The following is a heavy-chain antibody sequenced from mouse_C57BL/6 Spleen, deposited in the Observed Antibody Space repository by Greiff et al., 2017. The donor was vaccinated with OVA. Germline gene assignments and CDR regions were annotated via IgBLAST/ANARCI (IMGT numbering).Heavy chain of an antibody. D-gene: IGHD2-13*01. V-gene: IGHV3-6*01. CDR1: GYSITSGYY. CDR3: ARGDPWFAY. Sequence: ESGPGLVKPSQSLSLTCSFTGYSITSGYYWNWIRQFPGNKLEWMGYISYDGSNNYKPSLKNRIYNTRDTSKTQFFLKLNSVTTEDTATYYFARGDPWFAYWGQGTLVTVSA. CDR2: ISYDGSN. J-gene: IGHJ3*01.